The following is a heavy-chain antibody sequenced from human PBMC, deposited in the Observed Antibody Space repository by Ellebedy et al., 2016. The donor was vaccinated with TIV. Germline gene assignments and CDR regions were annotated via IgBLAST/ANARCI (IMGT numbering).Heavy chain of an antibody. V-gene: IGHV3-7*01. CDR3: ARDKVVGATYFDY. CDR2: IKQDGSVK. D-gene: IGHD1-26*01. Sequence: GESLKISXAASGFTFSTYWMHWVRQPPGKGLEWVANIKQDGSVKYYVDSVKGRFTISRDNAKNSLYLQMNTLRPEDTAVYYCARDKVVGATYFDYWGQGTLVTVSS. CDR1: GFTFSTYW. J-gene: IGHJ4*02.